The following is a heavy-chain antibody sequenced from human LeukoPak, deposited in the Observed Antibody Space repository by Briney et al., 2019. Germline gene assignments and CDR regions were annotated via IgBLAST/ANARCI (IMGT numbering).Heavy chain of an antibody. CDR2: ISAYNGNT. J-gene: IGHJ4*02. V-gene: IGHV1-18*01. D-gene: IGHD3-22*01. CDR3: ARDRPEYYYDSSGYMVHYFDY. Sequence: ASVKVSCKASGYTFTSYGISWVRQAPGQGLEWMGWISAYNGNTNYAQKFQGRVTMTRDTSISTAYMELSRLRSDDTAVYYCARDRPEYYYDSSGYMVHYFDYWGQGTLVTVSS. CDR1: GYTFTSYG.